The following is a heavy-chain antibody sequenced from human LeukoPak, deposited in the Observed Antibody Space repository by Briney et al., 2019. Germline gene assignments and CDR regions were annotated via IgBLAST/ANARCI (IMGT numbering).Heavy chain of an antibody. CDR2: INSDGSST. J-gene: IGHJ3*02. CDR3: AREPGYCSSTSCYADAFDI. V-gene: IGHV3-74*01. CDR1: GFTFSSYW. D-gene: IGHD2-2*01. Sequence: PGGSLRLSCAASGFTFSSYWMHWVRQAPGKGLVWVSRINSDGSSTSYADSVKGRFTISRDNAKNTLYLQMNSLRAEDTAVYYCAREPGYCSSTSCYADAFDIWGQGTMVTVPS.